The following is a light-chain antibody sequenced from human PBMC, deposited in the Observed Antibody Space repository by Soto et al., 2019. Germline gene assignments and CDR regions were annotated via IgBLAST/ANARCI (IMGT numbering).Light chain of an antibody. CDR3: AAWDDSLNGLV. J-gene: IGLJ2*01. Sequence: QPVLTQPPSASGTPGQRVTISCSGSSSNMGSNTVNWYQQLPGTAPKLLIYSNNQRPSGVPDRFSGSKSGTSASLAISGLQSEDEADYYCAAWDDSLNGLVFGGGTQLTVL. CDR2: SNN. V-gene: IGLV1-44*01. CDR1: SSNMGSNT.